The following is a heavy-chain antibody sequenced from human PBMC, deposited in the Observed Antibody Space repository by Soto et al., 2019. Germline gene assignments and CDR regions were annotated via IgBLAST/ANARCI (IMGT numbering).Heavy chain of an antibody. Sequence: GGSLRLSCAASGFTFSSYGMHWVRQAPGKGLEWVAVIWYDGSNKYYADSVKGRFTISRDNSKNTLYLQMNSLRAEDTAVYYCASGGQTRVDSYGNDYYYSMDVGGKGTTV. CDR3: ASGGQTRVDSYGNDYYYSMDV. D-gene: IGHD5-18*01. V-gene: IGHV3-33*01. J-gene: IGHJ6*04. CDR2: IWYDGSNK. CDR1: GFTFSSYG.